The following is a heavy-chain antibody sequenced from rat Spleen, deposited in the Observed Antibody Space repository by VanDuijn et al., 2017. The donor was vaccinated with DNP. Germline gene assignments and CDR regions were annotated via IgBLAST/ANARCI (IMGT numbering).Heavy chain of an antibody. V-gene: IGHV5-29*01. J-gene: IGHJ2*01. CDR2: ISYDGSST. Sequence: EVQLVESDGGLVQPGRSLKLSCAASGFTFSDYYMAWVRQAPTKGLEWVATISYDGSSTYYRDSVKGRFTISRDNAKSTLYLQMDSLRSEDTATYYCARTTTGFDYWGQGVMVTVSS. D-gene: IGHD1-10*01. CDR1: GFTFSDYY. CDR3: ARTTTGFDY.